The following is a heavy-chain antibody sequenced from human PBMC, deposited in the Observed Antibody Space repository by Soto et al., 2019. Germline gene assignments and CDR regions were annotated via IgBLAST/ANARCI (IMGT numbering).Heavy chain of an antibody. V-gene: IGHV3-74*01. D-gene: IGHD3-10*01. J-gene: IGHJ6*04. CDR2: IDNAGTDS. Sequence: EVQLVESGGGLVQPGGSLRLSCAASGFTLSGRSMHWVRKAPGKGLVWVSGIDNAGTDSTYADSVKGRFTTSRDNAKNMLNLQMNSLRVEHTDVYYCARGWFGPDVWGKGTKVTVSS. CDR1: GFTLSGRS. CDR3: ARGWFGPDV.